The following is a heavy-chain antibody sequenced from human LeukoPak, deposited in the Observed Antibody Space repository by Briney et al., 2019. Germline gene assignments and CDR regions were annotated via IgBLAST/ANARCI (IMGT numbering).Heavy chain of an antibody. J-gene: IGHJ4*02. V-gene: IGHV3-9*01. D-gene: IGHD1-26*01. CDR3: AKDMSRLRGSYSFDY. CDR1: GFTFDDYA. Sequence: GGSLRLSCAASGFTFDDYAMHWVRQAPGKGLEWVSGISWNSGSIGYADSVKGRFTISRDNAKNSLYLQMNSLRAEDTALYYYAKDMSRLRGSYSFDYWGQGTLVTVSS. CDR2: ISWNSGSI.